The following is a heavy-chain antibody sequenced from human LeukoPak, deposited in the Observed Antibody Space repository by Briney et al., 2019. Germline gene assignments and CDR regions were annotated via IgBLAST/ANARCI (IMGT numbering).Heavy chain of an antibody. Sequence: PGGSLRLSCAASGFTFSSYSMNWVRQAPGQWLEWVSYISISTTNIYYADSVKGRFTVSRDNAKNSLYLQMNNLRADDTAVYYCARDHDRAFDYWGQGTLVTVSS. CDR2: ISISTTNI. CDR3: ARDHDRAFDY. D-gene: IGHD1-14*01. V-gene: IGHV3-48*01. CDR1: GFTFSSYS. J-gene: IGHJ4*02.